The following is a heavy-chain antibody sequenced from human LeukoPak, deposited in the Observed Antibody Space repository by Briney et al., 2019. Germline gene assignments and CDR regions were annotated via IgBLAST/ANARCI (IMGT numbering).Heavy chain of an antibody. CDR2: IWYDGSKK. J-gene: IGHJ4*02. CDR1: GFTFSSHG. V-gene: IGHV3-33*01. CDR3: ARVWGMGYTADY. Sequence: GGSLRLSCAASGFTFSSHGMHWVRQAPGKGLEWVAVIWYDGSKKYYGDSVKGRFTISRDDSRNTLYLQMESLRVEDTAVYYCARVWGMGYTADYWGQGTLVTASS. D-gene: IGHD3-16*01.